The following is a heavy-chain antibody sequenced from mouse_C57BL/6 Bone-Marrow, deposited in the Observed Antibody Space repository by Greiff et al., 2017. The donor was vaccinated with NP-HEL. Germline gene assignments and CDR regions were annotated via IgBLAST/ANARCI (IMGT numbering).Heavy chain of an antibody. V-gene: IGHV1-64*01. J-gene: IGHJ4*01. CDR1: GYTFTSYW. Sequence: QVQLQQPGAELVKPGASVKLSCKASGYTFTSYWMHWVKQRPGQGLEWIGMIHPNSGSTKYNEKFKSKATLTVDKSSSTAYMQLSSLTSEDSAVYYCARDYDYGGAMDYWGQGTSVTVSS. D-gene: IGHD2-4*01. CDR2: IHPNSGST. CDR3: ARDYDYGGAMDY.